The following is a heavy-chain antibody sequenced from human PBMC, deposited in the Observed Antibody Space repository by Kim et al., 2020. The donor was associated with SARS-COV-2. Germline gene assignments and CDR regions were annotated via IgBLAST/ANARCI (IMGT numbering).Heavy chain of an antibody. J-gene: IGHJ4*02. CDR3: AKDRQDIGTYFDY. D-gene: IGHD5-12*01. V-gene: IGHV3-23*01. Sequence: ADSMKGRFTISTDNAKNTMYLQMNSRRAEDTAVYYCAKDRQDIGTYFDYWGQGTLVTVSS.